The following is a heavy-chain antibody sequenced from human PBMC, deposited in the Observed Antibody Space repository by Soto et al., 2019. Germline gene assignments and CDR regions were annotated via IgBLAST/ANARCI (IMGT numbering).Heavy chain of an antibody. CDR1: GFTFSSYW. CDR3: ARMGVYANDAFDI. Sequence: GGSLRLSCAASGFTFSSYWMSWVRQAPGKGLEWVANIKQDGSEKYYVDSVKGRFTISRDNAKNSLYLQMNSLRAEDTAVYYCARMGVYANDAFDIWGQGTMVTVS. J-gene: IGHJ3*02. D-gene: IGHD2-8*02. CDR2: IKQDGSEK. V-gene: IGHV3-7*01.